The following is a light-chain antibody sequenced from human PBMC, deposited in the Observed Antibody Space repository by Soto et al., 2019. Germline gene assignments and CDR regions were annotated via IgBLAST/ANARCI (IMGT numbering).Light chain of an antibody. J-gene: IGKJ4*01. CDR3: QQRKDYPLT. CDR2: GAS. V-gene: IGKV3-15*01. Sequence: EIVITQSPATLSVSPGERATLSCRASQSVSSNLAWYQQKPGQAPRLLIYGASTRATGIPARFSGSGSGTEFTLTISSXQSEDFAVYYCQQRKDYPLTFGGGTKVDIK. CDR1: QSVSSN.